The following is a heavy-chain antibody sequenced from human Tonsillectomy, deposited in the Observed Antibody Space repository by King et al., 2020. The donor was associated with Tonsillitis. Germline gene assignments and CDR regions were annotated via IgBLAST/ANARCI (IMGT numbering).Heavy chain of an antibody. D-gene: IGHD6-13*01. CDR2: ISSGSTYI. J-gene: IGHJ3*02. CDR3: ARAGSSSWSLDAFDI. V-gene: IGHV3-21*01. CDR1: GSTFTSYS. Sequence: VQLVESGGGLVKPGGSLRLSCAASGSTFTSYSMNWVRQAPGKGLEWVSSISSGSTYIYYADSLKGRFTISRDNAKNSLYLQMNSLRAEDTAVYFCARAGSSSWSLDAFDIWGQGTTVTVSS.